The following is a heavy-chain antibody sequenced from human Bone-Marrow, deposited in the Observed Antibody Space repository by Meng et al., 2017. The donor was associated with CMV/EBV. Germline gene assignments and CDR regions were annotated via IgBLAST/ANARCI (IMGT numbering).Heavy chain of an antibody. V-gene: IGHV3-9*03. CDR2: ISWNSGSI. J-gene: IGHJ6*02. CDR1: GFTFDDYA. Sequence: SLKISCAASGFTFDDYAMHWVRQAPGKGLEWVSGISWNSGSIGYADSVKGRFTISRDNAKNSLYLQMNSLRAEDMALYYCAKDIGAWNYGDGMDVWGQGTTVTVYS. D-gene: IGHD1-7*01. CDR3: AKDIGAWNYGDGMDV.